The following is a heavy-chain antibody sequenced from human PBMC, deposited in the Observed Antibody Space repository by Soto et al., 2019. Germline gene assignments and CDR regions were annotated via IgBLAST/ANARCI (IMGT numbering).Heavy chain of an antibody. CDR1: GFTFSSYA. D-gene: IGHD3-22*01. Sequence: GGSLRLSCAASGFTFSSYAMSWVRQGPGKGLEWVSAISGSGGSTYYADSVKGRFTISRDNSKNTLYLQMNSLRAEDTAVYYCAKGSITMIVVVISIINFDYWGQGTLVTVSS. J-gene: IGHJ4*02. CDR3: AKGSITMIVVVISIINFDY. CDR2: ISGSGGST. V-gene: IGHV3-23*01.